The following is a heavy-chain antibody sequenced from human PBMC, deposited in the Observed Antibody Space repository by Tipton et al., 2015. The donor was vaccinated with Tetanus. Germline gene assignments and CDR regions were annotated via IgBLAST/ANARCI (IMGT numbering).Heavy chain of an antibody. CDR3: ARRNYPYYFDY. D-gene: IGHD5-24*01. Sequence: TLSLTCAVSGGSISSGDFYWSWIRQSPGEGLEWIGYIHYSGYTYYNPSLRSRVTLSQDTSKNQFSLKLTSGTAADTAIYYCARRNYPYYFDYWGQGILVTVSS. V-gene: IGHV4-30-4*01. CDR1: GGSISSGDFY. J-gene: IGHJ4*02. CDR2: IHYSGYT.